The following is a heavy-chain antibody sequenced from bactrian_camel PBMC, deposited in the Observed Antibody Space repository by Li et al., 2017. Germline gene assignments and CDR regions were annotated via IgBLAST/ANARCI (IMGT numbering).Heavy chain of an antibody. J-gene: IGHJ4*01. V-gene: IGHV3S1*01. CDR2: IYRRGGST. CDR3: AADPRGSGY. Sequence: HVQLVESGGGSVQAGGSLRLSCTASGLTDTTNCLGWFRQAPGQEREGVASIYRRGGSTYYGDSVRGRFTIFLDNTKNTVFLQMNSLKTEDTAVYHCAADPRGSGYWGQGTQVTVS. D-gene: IGHD3*01. CDR1: GLTDTTNC.